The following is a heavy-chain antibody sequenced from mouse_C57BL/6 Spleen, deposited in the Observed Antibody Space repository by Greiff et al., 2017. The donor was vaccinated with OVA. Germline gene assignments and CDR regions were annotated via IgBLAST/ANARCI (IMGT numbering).Heavy chain of an antibody. D-gene: IGHD6-1*01. CDR2: ISDGGSYT. J-gene: IGHJ3*01. Sequence: EVMLVESGGGLVKPGGSLKLSCAASGFTFSSYAMSWVRQTPEKRLEWVATISDGGSYTYYPDNVEGRFTISRDNAKNNLYLQMSHLKSEDTAMYYCARDLPFAYWGQGTLVTVSA. CDR1: GFTFSSYA. V-gene: IGHV5-4*01. CDR3: ARDLPFAY.